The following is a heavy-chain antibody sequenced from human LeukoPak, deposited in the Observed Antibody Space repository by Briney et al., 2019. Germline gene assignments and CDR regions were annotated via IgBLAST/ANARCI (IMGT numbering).Heavy chain of an antibody. Sequence: SGPTPVNPTQTLTLTCTFSGLSLSTTGVGVGWMRQPPGKALEWLALIYWADDKRYSPSLKSRLTITKDTSKNQVILTMPNMDPVDTATYYCARYGGNPLNFDYWGQGTLVTVSS. CDR2: IYWADDK. CDR3: ARYGGNPLNFDY. V-gene: IGHV2-5*02. CDR1: GLSLSTTGVG. J-gene: IGHJ4*02. D-gene: IGHD4-23*01.